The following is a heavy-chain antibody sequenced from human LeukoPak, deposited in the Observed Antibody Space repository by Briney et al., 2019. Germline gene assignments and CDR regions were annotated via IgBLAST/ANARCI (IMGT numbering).Heavy chain of an antibody. Sequence: GESLRLSCAASGFTFSDYYMSWIRQAPGKGLEWVSYISSSSSGTTIYSADSVKGRFTISRDNSKNTLYLQMNSLRAEDTAVYYCAKHIRGMVRGVLWFHGMDVWGQGTTVTVSS. CDR2: ISSSSSGTTI. V-gene: IGHV3-11*01. J-gene: IGHJ6*02. CDR1: GFTFSDYY. D-gene: IGHD3-10*01. CDR3: AKHIRGMVRGVLWFHGMDV.